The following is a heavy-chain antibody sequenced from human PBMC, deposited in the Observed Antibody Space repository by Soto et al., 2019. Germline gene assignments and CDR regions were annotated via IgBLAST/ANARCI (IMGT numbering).Heavy chain of an antibody. Sequence: ASVKVSCKASGYTFTSYAMHWVRQAPGQVLDWMGIINPSGVSTSYAQKFQGRVTMTRDISTSTVYMELSSLRSEDTAVYYCARESAVVVTATIDYWGQGTLVTVSS. J-gene: IGHJ4*02. D-gene: IGHD2-21*02. CDR1: GYTFTSYA. CDR3: ARESAVVVTATIDY. V-gene: IGHV1-46*01. CDR2: INPSGVST.